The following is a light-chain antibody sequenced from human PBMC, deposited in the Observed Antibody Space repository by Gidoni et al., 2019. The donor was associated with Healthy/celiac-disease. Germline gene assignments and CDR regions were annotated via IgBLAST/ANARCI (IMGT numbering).Light chain of an antibody. J-gene: IGLJ1*01. Sequence: SYELTQPPSVSVSPGQTARITCSGDALPTQYAYWYQQKPGQSPVLVIYKDSERPSGIPERFSGSSSGTTVTLTISGVQAEDEADYYCQSADSSGTHYVFGTGTKVTVL. V-gene: IGLV3-25*03. CDR3: QSADSSGTHYV. CDR1: ALPTQY. CDR2: KDS.